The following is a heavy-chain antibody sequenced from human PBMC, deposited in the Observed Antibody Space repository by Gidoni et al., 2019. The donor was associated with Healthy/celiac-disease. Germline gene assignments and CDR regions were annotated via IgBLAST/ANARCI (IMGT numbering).Heavy chain of an antibody. CDR3: TTGGLRYFDWLLRSIDY. CDR2: IKSKTDGGTT. J-gene: IGHJ4*02. Sequence: EVQLVESGGGLVKPGGSLRLSCAASGFTFSNAWMSWVRQPPGKGLEWVGRIKSKTDGGTTDYAAPVKGRFTISRDDSKNTLYLQMNSLKTEDTAGYYCTTGGLRYFDWLLRSIDYWGQGTLVTVSS. V-gene: IGHV3-15*01. CDR1: GFTFSNAW. D-gene: IGHD3-9*01.